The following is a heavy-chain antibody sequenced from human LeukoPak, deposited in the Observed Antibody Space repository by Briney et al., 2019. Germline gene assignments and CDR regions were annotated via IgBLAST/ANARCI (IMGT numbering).Heavy chain of an antibody. CDR2: INPSGGST. Sequence: RASVKVSCKASGYTFTSYYMHWVRQAPGQGLEWMGIINPSGGSTSYAQKLQGRVTMTTDTSTSTAYMELRSLRSDDTAVYYCASGFLGGYDSNFDYWGQGTLVTVSS. CDR1: GYTFTSYY. D-gene: IGHD5-12*01. CDR3: ASGFLGGYDSNFDY. J-gene: IGHJ4*02. V-gene: IGHV1-46*01.